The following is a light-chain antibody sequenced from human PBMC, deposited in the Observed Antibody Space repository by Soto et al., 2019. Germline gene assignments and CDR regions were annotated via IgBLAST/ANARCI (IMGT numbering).Light chain of an antibody. CDR3: QQYNNWPRT. Sequence: DILMTQSPVTLSVSPGERATLSCRASQAVSINLAWYHQKPGQAPRLLIYGASTRAAGIPARFSGSGSGPAFTLTISSLQSEGFAVYYCQQYNNWPRTFGGGTKVDFK. J-gene: IGKJ3*01. V-gene: IGKV3-15*01. CDR2: GAS. CDR1: QAVSIN.